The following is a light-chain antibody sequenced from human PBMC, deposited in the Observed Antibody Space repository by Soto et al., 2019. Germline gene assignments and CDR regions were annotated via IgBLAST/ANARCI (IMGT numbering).Light chain of an antibody. V-gene: IGLV2-8*01. CDR2: EVS. CDR1: SSDIGGYKS. J-gene: IGLJ1*01. CDR3: TSYAGSNNPYV. Sequence: QSVLTQPPSASGSPGQSVTISCTGTSSDIGGYKSVSWYQQHPGKAPKFMIFEVSKRHSGVPDRFSSSKSGNTASLTVSGLQGEDEADYYCTSYAGSNNPYVFGTGTKLTVL.